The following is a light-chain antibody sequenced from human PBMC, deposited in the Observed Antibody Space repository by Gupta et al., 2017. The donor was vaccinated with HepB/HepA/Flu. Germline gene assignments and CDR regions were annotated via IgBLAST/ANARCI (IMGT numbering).Light chain of an antibody. CDR2: AAS. V-gene: IGKV1-39*01. CDR3: QQGNSTPRT. CDR1: QSISSY. Sequence: DIQMTQSPPSLSASVGDRVTITCRASQSISSYLNWYQQKPGKAPKLLIYAASSLQSGVPARFSGSGSGTDFTLTISRLQPEDFATYYCQQGNSTPRTFGQGTKVEIK. J-gene: IGKJ2*01.